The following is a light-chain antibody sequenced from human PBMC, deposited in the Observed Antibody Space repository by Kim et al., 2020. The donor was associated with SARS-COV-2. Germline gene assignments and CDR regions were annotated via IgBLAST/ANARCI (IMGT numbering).Light chain of an antibody. CDR3: SSRDRSANRL. CDR2: AKT. Sequence: VALGQTVRITSQGDSLRSYSASWYQQRPGQAPVLIIYAKTNRPSGIPERFSGYGSGDTAYLTITSTQAEDEADYYCSSRDRSANRLFGGGTKVTVL. J-gene: IGLJ2*01. V-gene: IGLV3-19*01. CDR1: SLRSYS.